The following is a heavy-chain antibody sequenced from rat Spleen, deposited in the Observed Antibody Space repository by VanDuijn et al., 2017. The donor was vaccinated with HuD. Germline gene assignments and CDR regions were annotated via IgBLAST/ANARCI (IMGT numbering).Heavy chain of an antibody. V-gene: IGHV5-58*01. J-gene: IGHJ4*01. CDR1: EFTFSSYW. Sequence: EVQLVESGGGLVQPGRSLKLSCAASEFTFSSYWMYWIRQAPGKGLEWVSSINPDGGSTYYPDSVKGRFTISRDNAENTVYLQMSSLRSEDTATYYCAKEDAWGQGTSVTVSS. CDR3: AKEDA. CDR2: INPDGGST.